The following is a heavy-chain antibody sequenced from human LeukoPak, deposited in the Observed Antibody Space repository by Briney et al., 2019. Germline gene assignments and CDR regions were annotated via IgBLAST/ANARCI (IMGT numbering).Heavy chain of an antibody. CDR2: IIPIFGTA. Sequence: ASVKVSCKASGGTFSSYAISWVRQAPGQGLEWMGGIIPIFGTANYAQKFQGRVTITADESTSTAYMELSSLRSEDTAVYYCASSRITMIVVVIPEYYFDYWGQGTLVTVSS. D-gene: IGHD3-22*01. V-gene: IGHV1-69*13. J-gene: IGHJ4*02. CDR1: GGTFSSYA. CDR3: ASSRITMIVVVIPEYYFDY.